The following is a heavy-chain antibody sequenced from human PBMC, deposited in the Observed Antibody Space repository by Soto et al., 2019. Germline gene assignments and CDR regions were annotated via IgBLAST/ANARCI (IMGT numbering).Heavy chain of an antibody. J-gene: IGHJ4*02. Sequence: GSLRLSCAASGFTFSSYSMNWVRQAPGKGLEWVSTISGSGSSIYYADSVKGRFTISRDNAKNTLYLQMNSLRAEDTAVYYCAKDQGSSWYEIDYWGQGTLVTSPQ. CDR2: ISGSGSSI. D-gene: IGHD6-13*01. CDR3: AKDQGSSWYEIDY. V-gene: IGHV3-23*01. CDR1: GFTFSSYS.